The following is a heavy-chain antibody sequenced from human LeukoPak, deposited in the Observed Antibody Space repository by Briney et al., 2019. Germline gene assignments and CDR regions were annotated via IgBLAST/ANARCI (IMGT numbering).Heavy chain of an antibody. Sequence: GGSLRLSCAASGFTFSSYGMSWVRQAPGKGLEWVSTISGSSGSTYYADSVKGRFTISRDNSKNTLYLQMNSLRAEDTAVYYCAKDEAARPYYFDYWGQGTLVTVSS. CDR3: AKDEAARPYYFDY. J-gene: IGHJ4*02. V-gene: IGHV3-23*01. CDR1: GFTFSSYG. CDR2: ISGSSGST. D-gene: IGHD6-6*01.